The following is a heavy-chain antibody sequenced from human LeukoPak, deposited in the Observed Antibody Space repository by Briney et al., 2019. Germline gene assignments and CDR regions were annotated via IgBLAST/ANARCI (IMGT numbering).Heavy chain of an antibody. CDR3: ARGWGFLEWLSRRRYFDY. CDR1: GFTFSDYY. J-gene: IGHJ4*02. Sequence: GGSLRLSCAASGFTFSDYYMSWIRQAPGKGLEWVSYISSSGSTIYYADSVKGRFTISRDNAKNSLYLQMNSLRAEDTAVYYCARGWGFLEWLSRRRYFDYWGQGPLVTVSS. D-gene: IGHD3-3*01. V-gene: IGHV3-11*04. CDR2: ISSSGSTI.